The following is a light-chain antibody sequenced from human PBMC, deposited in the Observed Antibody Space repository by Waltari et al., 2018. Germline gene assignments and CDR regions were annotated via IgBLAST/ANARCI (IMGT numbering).Light chain of an antibody. V-gene: IGLV4-69*01. CDR1: SGHSSNV. CDR3: QTGGHGTWV. J-gene: IGLJ3*02. Sequence: QLVLTQSPSASASLGASVKLTCTLSSGHSSNVIAWLQQQPEKGPRYLMKVNSDGSHNKGDEIPVRFSGSSSGAERYRTISSLQSEDEADYYCQTGGHGTWVFGGGTKLTVL. CDR2: VNSDGSH.